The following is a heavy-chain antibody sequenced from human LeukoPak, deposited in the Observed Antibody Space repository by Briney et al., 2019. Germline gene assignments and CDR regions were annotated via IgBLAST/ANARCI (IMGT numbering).Heavy chain of an antibody. CDR2: IRYDGNNK. Sequence: TGGSLRLSCAASGFPFSDYVMHWVRQAPGKGLEWVSVIRYDGNNKYYADSVEGRFTISRDNSKNTLYLQMNSLESEDTAVYYCAKDRWGAVASFDYWGQGTLVTVSS. CDR1: GFPFSDYV. J-gene: IGHJ4*02. V-gene: IGHV3-30*02. CDR3: AKDRWGAVASFDY. D-gene: IGHD6-19*01.